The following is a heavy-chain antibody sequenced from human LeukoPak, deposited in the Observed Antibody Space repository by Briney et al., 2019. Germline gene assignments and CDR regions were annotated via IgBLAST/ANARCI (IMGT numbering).Heavy chain of an antibody. CDR2: MTVTNKI. CDR1: GFTFSSHS. Sequence: GGSETLFCAASGFTFSSHSINWVRQAPGKGLEWIATMTVTNKIYYADSVKGRFTISRDNAENSVYLQMNSLRDEDTAVYSCARAQTLFWEFDGFDIWGRGTKVTVSS. CDR3: ARAQTLFWEFDGFDI. V-gene: IGHV3-69-1*01. J-gene: IGHJ3*02. D-gene: IGHD3-3*01.